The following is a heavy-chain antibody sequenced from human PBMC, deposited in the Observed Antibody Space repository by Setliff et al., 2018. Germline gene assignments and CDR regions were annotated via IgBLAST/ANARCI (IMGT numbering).Heavy chain of an antibody. CDR2: IQKRGSTTT. V-gene: IGHV4-59*01. J-gene: IGHJ6*03. D-gene: IGHD3-22*01. CDR3: ARLALTGYDSSGYYYALDYYYYMDV. Sequence: SETLSLTCIVSGDSISGYFWSWIRQAPGKGLEWIGYIQKRGSTTTKYNPSLGSRISMSIDTSKNQFSLQLSSVSDGDTAVYYCARLALTGYDSSGYYYALDYYYYMDVWGKGTTVTVSS. CDR1: GDSISGYF.